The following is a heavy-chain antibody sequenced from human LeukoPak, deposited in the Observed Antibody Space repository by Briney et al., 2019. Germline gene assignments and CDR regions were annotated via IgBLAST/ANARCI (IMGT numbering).Heavy chain of an antibody. V-gene: IGHV4-39*07. CDR1: GGSISSSSYY. Sequence: SETLSLTCTVSGGSISSSSYYWGWIRQPPGKGLEWIGEINHSGSTNYNPSLKSRVTISVDTSKNQFSLKLSSATAADTAVYYCARGENWFDPWGQGTLVTVSS. CDR2: INHSGST. J-gene: IGHJ5*02. CDR3: ARGENWFDP.